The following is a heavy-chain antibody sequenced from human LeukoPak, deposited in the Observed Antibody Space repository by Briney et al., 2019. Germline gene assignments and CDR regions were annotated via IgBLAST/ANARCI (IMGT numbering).Heavy chain of an antibody. CDR3: ARGRVILDY. CDR2: INPDGSTT. J-gene: IGHJ4*02. D-gene: IGHD3-10*01. CDR1: GFTFSNYW. V-gene: IGHV3-74*01. Sequence: AGGSLRLSCAASGFTFSNYWMHWVRQDPGKGLVWVSFINPDGSTTNYADSVKGRFTISRDNAKNSLYLQMNSLRAEDTAVYYCARGRVILDYWGQGTLVTVSS.